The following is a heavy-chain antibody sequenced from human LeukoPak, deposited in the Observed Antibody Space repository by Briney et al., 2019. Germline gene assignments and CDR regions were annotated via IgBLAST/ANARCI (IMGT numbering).Heavy chain of an antibody. CDR1: GFTFSSYV. J-gene: IGHJ4*02. V-gene: IGHV3-23*01. CDR3: AKAPQGYNSYALPAN. D-gene: IGHD5-12*01. Sequence: GGSLRLSCTASGFTFSSYVMNWVRQAPGKGLEWVSAISGPGGGTYYADSVKGRFTISRDNSKNTLYLQMNSLRVEDTAIYYCAKAPQGYNSYALPANWGQGTLVTVSS. CDR2: ISGPGGGT.